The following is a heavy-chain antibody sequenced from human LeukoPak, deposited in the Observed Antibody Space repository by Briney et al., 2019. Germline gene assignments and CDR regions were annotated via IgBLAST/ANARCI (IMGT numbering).Heavy chain of an antibody. CDR1: GYTFTGYY. CDR2: INPNSGGT. J-gene: IGHJ3*02. V-gene: IGHV1-2*02. Sequence: ASVKVSCKASGYTFTGYYMHWVRQAPGQGLEWMGWINPNSGGTNYAQKFQGRVTMTRDTSISTAYMELSRLRSDDTAVYYCARSPKTTVVRTRGGDAFDIWGQGTMVTVSS. D-gene: IGHD4-23*01. CDR3: ARSPKTTVVRTRGGDAFDI.